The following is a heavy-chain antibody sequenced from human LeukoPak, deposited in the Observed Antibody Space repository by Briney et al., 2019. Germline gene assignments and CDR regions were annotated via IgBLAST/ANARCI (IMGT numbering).Heavy chain of an antibody. CDR1: GFTVRSSY. J-gene: IGHJ3*01. Sequence: HTGGSLRLSCAASGFTVRSSYMSWVRQAPGKGLEWVSVIYSGGSPDYADSAKGRFTISSDNSKNTLYLQMNSLRVEDTAVYYCARDGADNSGYYFGSLWGQGTMVTVSS. CDR2: IYSGGSP. D-gene: IGHD3-22*01. CDR3: ARDGADNSGYYFGSL. V-gene: IGHV3-53*01.